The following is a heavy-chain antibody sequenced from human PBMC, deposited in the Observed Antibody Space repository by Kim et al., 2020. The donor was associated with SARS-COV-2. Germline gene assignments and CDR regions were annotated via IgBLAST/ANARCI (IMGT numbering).Heavy chain of an antibody. J-gene: IGHJ4*02. CDR2: SYN. D-gene: IGHD3-10*01. Sequence: SYNDEADSWKGRFTISRDNAKNSLYRQMNSRRAEDTAVYYCARDSIGGGDWGQGTLVTVSS. CDR3: ARDSIGGGD. V-gene: IGHV3-21*01.